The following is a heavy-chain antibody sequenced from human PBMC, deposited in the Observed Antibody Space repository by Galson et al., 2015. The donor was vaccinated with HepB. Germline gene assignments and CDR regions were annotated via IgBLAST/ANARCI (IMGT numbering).Heavy chain of an antibody. V-gene: IGHV3-7*03. CDR1: GFTFSNYP. CDR2: IKQDGSEK. CDR3: ARDKGWWLSSGPFDY. Sequence: SLRLSCAASGFTFSNYPMSWVRQAPGKGLEWVANIKQDGSEKYYVDSVKGRFTISRDNAKNSLYLQMNSLRAEDTAVYYCARDKGWWLSSGPFDYWGQGTLVTVSS. J-gene: IGHJ4*02. D-gene: IGHD3-22*01.